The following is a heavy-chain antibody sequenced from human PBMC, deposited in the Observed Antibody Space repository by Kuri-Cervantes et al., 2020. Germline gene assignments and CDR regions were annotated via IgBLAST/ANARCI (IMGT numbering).Heavy chain of an antibody. CDR2: IKEDGSEK. D-gene: IGHD3-3*01. CDR3: AREDYGGITIFGVVIHMDV. J-gene: IGHJ6*03. Sequence: GESLKISCAASGFTFSRYWMSWVRQAPGKGLEWVANIKEDGSEKYYVDSVKGRFTISRDNAKKSLYLQMNSLRAEDTAVYYCAREDYGGITIFGVVIHMDVWGKGTTVTVSS. V-gene: IGHV3-7*01. CDR1: GFTFSRYW.